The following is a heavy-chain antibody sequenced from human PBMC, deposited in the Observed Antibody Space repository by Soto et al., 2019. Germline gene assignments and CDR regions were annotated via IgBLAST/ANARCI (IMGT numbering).Heavy chain of an antibody. CDR3: AKMSNYYYMDV. CDR1: GFTFGSYG. V-gene: IGHV3-30*18. D-gene: IGHD6-6*01. J-gene: IGHJ6*03. CDR2: ISYDGSNK. Sequence: GGSLRLSCAASGFTFGSYGVHWVRQAPGKGLEWVAVISYDGSNKYYADSVKGRFTISRDNSKNTLYLQMNSLRAEDTAVYYCAKMSNYYYMDVWGKGTTVTVSS.